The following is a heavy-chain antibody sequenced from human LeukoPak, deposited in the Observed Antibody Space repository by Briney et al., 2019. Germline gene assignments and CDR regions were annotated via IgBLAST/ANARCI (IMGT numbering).Heavy chain of an antibody. CDR2: INNDGTTT. CDR3: ARTYSSFDY. D-gene: IGHD5-18*01. J-gene: IGHJ4*02. Sequence: GGSLRLSCAASGFTFSSAWMHWVRQAPGKGLVWVSRINNDGTTTAYADSVKGRFTISRDNAKNTLYLQMNSLRAEDTAVYYCARTYSSFDYWGQGTLVTVSS. V-gene: IGHV3-74*01. CDR1: GFTFSSAW.